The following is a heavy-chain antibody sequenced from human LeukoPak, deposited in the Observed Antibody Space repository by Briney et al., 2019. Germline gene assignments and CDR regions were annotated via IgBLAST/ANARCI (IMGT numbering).Heavy chain of an antibody. CDR3: AKEGSSSSYYFYYMDV. D-gene: IGHD6-6*01. CDR2: INPDGTTT. CDR1: GFTFSTYW. Sequence: GGSLRLSCAASGFTFSTYWMHWVRQAPGKGLVWVSRINPDGTTTSYADSVKGRFTISRDNSKNTLYLQMNSLRAEDTAVYYCAKEGSSSSYYFYYMDVWGKGTTVTVSS. J-gene: IGHJ6*03. V-gene: IGHV3-74*01.